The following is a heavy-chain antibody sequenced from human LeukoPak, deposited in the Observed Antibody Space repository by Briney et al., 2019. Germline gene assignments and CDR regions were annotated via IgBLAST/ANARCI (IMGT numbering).Heavy chain of an antibody. V-gene: IGHV4-30-2*01. J-gene: IGHJ4*02. Sequence: PSETLSLTCTVSGGSISSGGHSWSWIRQPPGKGLEWIGYIYHSGSGSTYYNPSLKSRVTISIDKSKNQFSLKLNSVTAADTAVYYCARGHLTGTTWVFLDYWGQGTLVTVSS. CDR3: ARGHLTGTTWVFLDY. D-gene: IGHD1-20*01. CDR2: IYHSGSGST. CDR1: GGSISSGGHS.